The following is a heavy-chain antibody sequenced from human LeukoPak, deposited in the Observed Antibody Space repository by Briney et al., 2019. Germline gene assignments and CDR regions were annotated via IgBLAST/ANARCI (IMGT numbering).Heavy chain of an antibody. V-gene: IGHV4-4*02. CDR1: GGSITNTNY. Sequence: SETLSLTCGVSGGSITNTNYWTWVRQPPGKGLEWIGEVNLPSSTNYNPSLMGRVAISVDTSENHISLQLTSVTAADTAVYYCAGFQGRGDNQFDFWGQGALVTVSS. CDR2: VNLPSST. CDR3: AGFQGRGDNQFDF. J-gene: IGHJ4*02. D-gene: IGHD1-14*01.